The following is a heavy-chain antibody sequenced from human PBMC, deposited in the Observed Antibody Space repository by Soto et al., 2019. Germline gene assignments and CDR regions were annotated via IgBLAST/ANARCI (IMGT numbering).Heavy chain of an antibody. CDR3: AKSPPTGLRIDY. Sequence: PGGSLRLSCAASGFTFSSYSMNWVLQAPGKGLEWVSSISSSSSYIYYADSVKGRFTISRDNAKNSLYLQMNSLRAEDTAVYYCAKSPPTGLRIDYWGQGTLVTVSS. J-gene: IGHJ4*02. CDR1: GFTFSSYS. V-gene: IGHV3-21*01. D-gene: IGHD2-8*01. CDR2: ISSSSSYI.